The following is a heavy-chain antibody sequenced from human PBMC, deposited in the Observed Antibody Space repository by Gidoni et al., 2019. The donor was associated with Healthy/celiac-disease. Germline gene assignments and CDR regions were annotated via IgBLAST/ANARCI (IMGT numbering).Heavy chain of an antibody. CDR1: GFTFSSYG. Sequence: QVQLVESGGGVVQPGRSLRLSCAASGFTFSSYGMHWVRQAPGKGLEWVAVISYDGSNKYYADSVKGRFTISRDNSKNTLYLQMNSLRAEDTAVYYCAKPPSNYYDSSGYAAWGQGTLVTVSS. V-gene: IGHV3-30*18. D-gene: IGHD3-22*01. CDR2: ISYDGSNK. J-gene: IGHJ4*02. CDR3: AKPPSNYYDSSGYAA.